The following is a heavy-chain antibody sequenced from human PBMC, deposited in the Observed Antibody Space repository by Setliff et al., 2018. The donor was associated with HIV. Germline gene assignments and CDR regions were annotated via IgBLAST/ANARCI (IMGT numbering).Heavy chain of an antibody. CDR1: GYTFTSYY. CDR3: ARDGWRYCGDGSCRLNYNYYMDV. J-gene: IGHJ6*03. CDR2: INPTGGST. V-gene: IGHV1-46*01. D-gene: IGHD2-15*01. Sequence: ASVKVSCKASGYTFTSYYIHWVRQAPGQGLEWMGRINPTGGSTTYAQKFQGRVTMTEDTSTDTAYMELSSLRVEDTAVYYCARDGWRYCGDGSCRLNYNYYMDVWGKGTTVTVSS.